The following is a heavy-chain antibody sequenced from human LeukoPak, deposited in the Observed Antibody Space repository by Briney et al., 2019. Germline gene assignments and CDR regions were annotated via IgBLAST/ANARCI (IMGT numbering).Heavy chain of an antibody. CDR3: ARGVDIMATSRSDYGMDV. CDR2: MNPNSGNT. V-gene: IGHV1-8*01. Sequence: EASVKVSCKASGYTFTSYDINWVRQATGQGLEWMGWMNPNSGNTGYAQKFQGRVTMTRNTSISTAYMELSSLRSEDTAVYYCARGVDIMATSRSDYGMDVWGQGTTVTVSS. J-gene: IGHJ6*02. D-gene: IGHD5-12*01. CDR1: GYTFTSYD.